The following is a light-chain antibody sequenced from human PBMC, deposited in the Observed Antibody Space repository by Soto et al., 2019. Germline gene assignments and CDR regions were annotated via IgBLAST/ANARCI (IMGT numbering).Light chain of an antibody. CDR3: SSYTSRG. V-gene: IGLV2-14*01. CDR2: EVS. Sequence: QSALTQPPSVSGSPGQSITISCTGTSSDVGGYNYVSWYQQHPGKAPKLMIYEVSNRPSGVSNRFSGSKSGNTASLTISGLQAEDEADYYCSSYTSRGFGTGTKVTVL. CDR1: SSDVGGYNY. J-gene: IGLJ1*01.